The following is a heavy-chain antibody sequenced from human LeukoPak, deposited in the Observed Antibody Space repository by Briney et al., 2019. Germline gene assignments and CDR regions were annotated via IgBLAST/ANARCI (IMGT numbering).Heavy chain of an antibody. CDR1: GYSISSGFY. D-gene: IGHD4-17*01. J-gene: IGHJ4*02. V-gene: IGHV4-38-2*02. CDR2: NHSGST. Sequence: PSETLSLTCTVSGYSISSGFYWGWIRQPPGKGLEWIGSNHSGSTYFNPSLKSRVTISVDTSNNQFSLKLSSVTAADAAVYYCAREVLATVTTFWFDLWGQGTLVTVSS. CDR3: AREVLATVTTFWFDL.